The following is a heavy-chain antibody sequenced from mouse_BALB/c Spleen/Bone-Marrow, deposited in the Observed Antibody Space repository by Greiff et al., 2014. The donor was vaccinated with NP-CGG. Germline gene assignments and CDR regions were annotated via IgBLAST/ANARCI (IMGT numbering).Heavy chain of an antibody. V-gene: IGHV1-84*02. Sequence: VQLQQSGPELVKPGASVKISCKASGYTFTDYYINWVKQKPGQRLEWIGWIYPGSGNTKYNEKFKGKATLTVDTSSSTAYMQLSSLTSEDTAVYFCANLGRYAMDYWGQGTSVTVSS. CDR2: IYPGSGNT. J-gene: IGHJ4*01. CDR3: ANLGRYAMDY. D-gene: IGHD3-1*01. CDR1: GYTFTDYY.